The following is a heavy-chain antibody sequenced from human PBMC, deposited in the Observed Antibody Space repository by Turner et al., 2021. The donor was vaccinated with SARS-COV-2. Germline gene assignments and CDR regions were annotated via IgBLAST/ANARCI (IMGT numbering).Heavy chain of an antibody. CDR1: GFTVSSNY. CDR3: ARDLGGTSSLGGYFDY. V-gene: IGHV3-66*02. D-gene: IGHD2-2*01. CDR2: IYSGGST. Sequence: EVQLVESGGGLVQHGGSLRLSCAASGFTVSSNYMNWVRQAPVKGLEWVSVIYSGGSTYYADSVKGRFTISRDTSKNTLYLQMNSLRAEDTAVYYCARDLGGTSSLGGYFDYWGQGTLVTVSS. J-gene: IGHJ4*02.